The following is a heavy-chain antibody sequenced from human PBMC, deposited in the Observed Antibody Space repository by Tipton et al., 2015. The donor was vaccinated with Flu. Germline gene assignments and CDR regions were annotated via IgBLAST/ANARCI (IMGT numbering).Heavy chain of an antibody. CDR1: GFTFSTYG. V-gene: IGHV3-30*18. Sequence: QLMQSGGGVVQPGRSLRLSCGVSGFTFSTYGMQWVRQAPGKGLEWVALISYDGDNKYYGDSVKGRFTISRDNSKNTLYLQMSSLRAEDTAVYFCVKQRHQYKCKNGVTDFCGQGTLVTVSS. CDR3: VKQRHQYKCKNGVTDF. D-gene: IGHD1/OR15-1a*01. J-gene: IGHJ4*02. CDR2: ISYDGDNK.